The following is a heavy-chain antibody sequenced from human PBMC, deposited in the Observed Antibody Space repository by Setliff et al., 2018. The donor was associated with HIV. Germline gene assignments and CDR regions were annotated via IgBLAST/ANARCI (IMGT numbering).Heavy chain of an antibody. CDR2: ISSSGSSM. D-gene: IGHD2-21*02. CDR3: ARISTVTVRH. CDR1: GFLLTDYN. V-gene: IGHV3-11*01. J-gene: IGHJ1*01. Sequence: GGSLRLSCAVSGFLLTDYNMSWVRQAPGRGLEWVAYISSSGSSMYYAESVRGRFTISRDNAKNYMYLQMRSLRAEDTARYYCARISTVTVRHWGQGTLVTVSS.